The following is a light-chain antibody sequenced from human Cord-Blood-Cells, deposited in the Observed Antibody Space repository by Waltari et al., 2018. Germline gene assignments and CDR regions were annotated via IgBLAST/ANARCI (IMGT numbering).Light chain of an antibody. V-gene: IGLV2-23*01. CDR3: CSYAGSSNVV. CDR1: SSDVGSYNL. J-gene: IGLJ2*01. CDR2: EGS. Sequence: LTQPASVSGSPGQSITISCTGTSSDVGSYNLVSWYQQHPGKAPKLMIYEGSKRPSGVSNRFSGSKSGNTASLTISGLQAEDEADYYCCSYAGSSNVVFGGGTKLTVL.